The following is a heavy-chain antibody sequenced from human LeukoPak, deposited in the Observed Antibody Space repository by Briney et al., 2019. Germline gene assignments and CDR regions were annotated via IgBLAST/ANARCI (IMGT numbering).Heavy chain of an antibody. J-gene: IGHJ4*02. CDR3: ATNEWSGYYFEY. V-gene: IGHV4-39*01. CDR2: IYSSGST. CDR1: GGSISSSSYY. D-gene: IGHD3-3*01. Sequence: SSETLSLTCTVSGGSISSSSYYWGWIRPPPSKGLEGIGSIYSSGSTYYNPSLKSRVTISVDTSKNQFSLKLSSVTAADTAVYYCATNEWSGYYFEYWGQGTLVPVSS.